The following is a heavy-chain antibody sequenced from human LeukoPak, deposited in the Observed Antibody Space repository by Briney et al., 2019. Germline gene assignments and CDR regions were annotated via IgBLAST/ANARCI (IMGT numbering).Heavy chain of an antibody. CDR1: GGSISSYY. V-gene: IGHV4-4*07. J-gene: IGHJ5*02. D-gene: IGHD6-19*01. Sequence: SETLSLTCTVSGGSISSYYWSWIRQPAGKGLEWIGRIYTSGSTNYNPSLKSRVTMSVDTSKNQFSLKLSSVTAADTAVYYCGRDAPSSGWYVPGFDPWGQGTLVTVSS. CDR2: IYTSGST. CDR3: GRDAPSSGWYVPGFDP.